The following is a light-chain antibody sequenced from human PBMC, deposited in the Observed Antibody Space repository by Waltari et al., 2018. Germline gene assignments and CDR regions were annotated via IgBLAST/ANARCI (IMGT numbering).Light chain of an antibody. V-gene: IGLV8-61*01. Sequence: QTVVTQEPSLSVSPGGTVTLTCALSSGSLSTTSYATWYHPPPCQAPPPLVYNAIPRSSVVPVRFSGSILGNTAALTITGAQADDESDYYCALYMGSGIWVFGGGTRLTVL. CDR1: SGSLSTTSY. J-gene: IGLJ3*02. CDR3: ALYMGSGIWV. CDR2: NAI.